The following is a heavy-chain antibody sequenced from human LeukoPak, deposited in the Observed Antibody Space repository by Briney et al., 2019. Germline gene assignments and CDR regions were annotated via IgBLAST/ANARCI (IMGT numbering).Heavy chain of an antibody. CDR1: GFTFSRYG. CDR2: ISDSGGST. Sequence: GGSLRLSCAASGFTFSRYGMSWVRQAPGKGLEWVSGISDSGGSTYYADSVEGRFTISRDNSKNTLYLQMSSLRAEDTAVYYCAKDRENYYYYFMDVWGKGTTVTISS. CDR3: AKDRENYYYYFMDV. J-gene: IGHJ6*03. V-gene: IGHV3-23*01. D-gene: IGHD1-26*01.